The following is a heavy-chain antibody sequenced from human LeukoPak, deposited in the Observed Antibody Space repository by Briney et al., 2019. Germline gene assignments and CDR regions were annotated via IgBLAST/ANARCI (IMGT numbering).Heavy chain of an antibody. J-gene: IGHJ4*02. V-gene: IGHV3-23*01. D-gene: IGHD4-17*01. CDR2: VSSSGGDT. CDR3: AKFSVTTGGFDY. CDR1: GFTFSSYA. Sequence: PGGSLRLSCAASGFTFSSYAMSWVRQAPGKGLEWVSAVSSSGGDTYYADSVKGRFTISRDNSKNTLYLQMNSLRAEDTAVYYCAKFSVTTGGFDYWGQGTLVTVSS.